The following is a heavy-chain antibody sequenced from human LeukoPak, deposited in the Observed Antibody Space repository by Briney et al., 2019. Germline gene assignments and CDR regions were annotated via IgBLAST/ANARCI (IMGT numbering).Heavy chain of an antibody. CDR1: GFTFSSYS. J-gene: IGHJ4*02. CDR2: IISSSSYI. V-gene: IGHV3-21*01. Sequence: GGSLRLSCAASGFTFSSYSMNWVRQAPGKGLEWVSSIISSSSYIYYADSVKGRFTISRDNAKNSLYLQMNSLRAEDAAVYYCARVRYSGYEFDYWGQGTLVTVSS. CDR3: ARVRYSGYEFDY. D-gene: IGHD5-12*01.